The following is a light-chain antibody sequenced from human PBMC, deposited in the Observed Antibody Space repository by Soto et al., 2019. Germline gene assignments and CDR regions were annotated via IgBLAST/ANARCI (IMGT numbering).Light chain of an antibody. CDR3: CSYVGRNTYV. CDR2: DVS. J-gene: IGLJ1*01. CDR1: SSDVGGYNY. Sequence: QSPLTQPRSASGSPGQSITISCTGTSSDVGGYNYVSWYQQHPAKAPKLIIFDVSKRPSGVPNRFSGSKSGNTASLTISGLRAEDEADYYCCSYVGRNTYVFGTGTKLTVL. V-gene: IGLV2-11*01.